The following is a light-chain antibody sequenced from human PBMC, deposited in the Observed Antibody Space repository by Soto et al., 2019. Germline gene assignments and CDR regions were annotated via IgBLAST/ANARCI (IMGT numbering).Light chain of an antibody. CDR3: QQYNSYSRRT. CDR2: KAS. J-gene: IGKJ1*01. CDR1: QSISSW. Sequence: DIQMTQSPSTLSASVGDRVTITCRASQSISSWLAWYQQKPGKAPKLLIYKASSLESGVPSRFSGSGSGTEFTLTISSLQPDDFATYYCQQYNSYSRRTFGRGTKVEIK. V-gene: IGKV1-5*03.